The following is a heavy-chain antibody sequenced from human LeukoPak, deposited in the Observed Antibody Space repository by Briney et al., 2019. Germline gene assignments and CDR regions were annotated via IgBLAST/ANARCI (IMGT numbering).Heavy chain of an antibody. J-gene: IGHJ4*02. D-gene: IGHD6-13*01. Sequence: GESLNLSCAASGFDFSGYGMHWVRQAPGKGLEWVAVIWYDGRHEYYGDPVKGRFTISRDNSKNMLYLQMNSLRAEDTAVYFCVREIYSTNYFDSWGQGTLVTVSS. CDR3: VREIYSTNYFDS. CDR2: IWYDGRHE. CDR1: GFDFSGYG. V-gene: IGHV3-33*01.